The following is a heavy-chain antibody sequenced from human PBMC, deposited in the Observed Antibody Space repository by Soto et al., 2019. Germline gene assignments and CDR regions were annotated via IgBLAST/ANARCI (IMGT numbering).Heavy chain of an antibody. D-gene: IGHD3-16*01. J-gene: IGHJ4*02. Sequence: SETLSLTCAVSGDSVSNDNYYWSWIRQPPGKGLEWIGYIYYSGTTNYNSYLKSRLSLSVDMSKNQFSLKLASVTAADTAVYFCARSQRGRTAFTFDYWGQGALVTVSS. CDR3: ARSQRGRTAFTFDY. CDR1: GDSVSNDNYY. V-gene: IGHV4-61*01. CDR2: IYYSGTT.